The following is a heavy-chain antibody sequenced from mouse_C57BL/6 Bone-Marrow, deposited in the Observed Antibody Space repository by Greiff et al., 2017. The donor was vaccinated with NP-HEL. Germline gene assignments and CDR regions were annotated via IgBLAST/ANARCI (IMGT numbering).Heavy chain of an antibody. D-gene: IGHD1-1*01. J-gene: IGHJ1*03. CDR2: IYPRSGNT. CDR1: GYTFTSYG. CDR3: ARGSSSSLSFDV. Sequence: VQLMGSGAELVRPGASVKLSCTASGYTFTSYGMSWVQQSPGQGLEWIGEIYPRSGNTYYNEKFKGKATLTADKSSSTAYLELRSLTSEDSAVYAGARGSSSSLSFDVWGKGTTVTVSS. V-gene: IGHV1-81*01.